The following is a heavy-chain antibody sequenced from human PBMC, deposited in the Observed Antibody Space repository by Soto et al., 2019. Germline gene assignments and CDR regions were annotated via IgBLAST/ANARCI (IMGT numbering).Heavy chain of an antibody. V-gene: IGHV3-7*03. CDR3: ARDGGYSYGPQGY. D-gene: IGHD5-18*01. CDR2: IKQDGSEK. Sequence: PVGSLRLSCAASGFTFSSYWMSWVRQAPGKGLEWVANIKQDGSEKYYVDSVKGRFTISRDNAKNSLYLQMNSLRAEDTAVYYCARDGGYSYGPQGYWGQGTLVTVSS. J-gene: IGHJ4*02. CDR1: GFTFSSYW.